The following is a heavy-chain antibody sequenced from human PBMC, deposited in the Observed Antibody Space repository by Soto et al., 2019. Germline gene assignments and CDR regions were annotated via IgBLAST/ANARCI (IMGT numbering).Heavy chain of an antibody. CDR1: GFTFSSYW. D-gene: IGHD6-6*01. Sequence: EVQLVESGGGLVQPGGSLRLPCAASGFTFSSYWMSWFRQAPGKGLEWVANIKQDGSEENYVDSVKGRFTISRDNAKNALYLQTNSLRVEDTAVYYCAREIAARLWGKGTTVTVSS. V-gene: IGHV3-7*01. J-gene: IGHJ6*04. CDR2: IKQDGSEE. CDR3: AREIAARL.